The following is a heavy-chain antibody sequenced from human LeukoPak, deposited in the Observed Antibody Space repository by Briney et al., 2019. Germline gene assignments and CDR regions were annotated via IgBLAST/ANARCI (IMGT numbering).Heavy chain of an antibody. V-gene: IGHV1-69*05. D-gene: IGHD6-13*01. Sequence: ASAKVSCKASGGTFSSYAISWERQAPGQGLEWMGRIIPIFGTANYAQKFQGRVTITTDESTSTAYMELSSLRSEDTAVYYCAREVAAARFDYWGQGTLVTVSS. CDR2: IIPIFGTA. CDR1: GGTFSSYA. J-gene: IGHJ4*02. CDR3: AREVAAARFDY.